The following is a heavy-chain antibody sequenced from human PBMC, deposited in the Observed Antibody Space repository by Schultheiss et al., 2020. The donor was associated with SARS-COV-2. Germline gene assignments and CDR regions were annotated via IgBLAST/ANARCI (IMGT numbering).Heavy chain of an antibody. V-gene: IGHV4-38-2*01. D-gene: IGHD6-19*01. CDR3: ASGSSGWYGGYFDL. Sequence: SQTLSLTCAVSGYSISSGYYWGWIRQPPGKGLEWIGSIYYSGSTNYNPSLKSRVTISVDTSKNQFSLKLSSVTAADTAVYYCASGSSGWYGGYFDLWGRGTLVTVSS. CDR1: GYSISSGYY. J-gene: IGHJ2*01. CDR2: IYYSGST.